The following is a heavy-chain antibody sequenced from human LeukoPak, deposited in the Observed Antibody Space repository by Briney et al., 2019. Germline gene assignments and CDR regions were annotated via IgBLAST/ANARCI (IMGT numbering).Heavy chain of an antibody. CDR1: GFTFPTYA. CDR2: IRVSDGAR. D-gene: IGHD1-7*01. Sequence: GGSLRLSCVASGFTFPTYAMMWVRQAPGKGLEWVSSIRVSDGARFYADSVKGRFTTSRDNPKNTLFLQVNSLRAEDTAAYYCATEPRWELYSFDIWGQGTMVTVSS. J-gene: IGHJ3*02. CDR3: ATEPRWELYSFDI. V-gene: IGHV3-23*01.